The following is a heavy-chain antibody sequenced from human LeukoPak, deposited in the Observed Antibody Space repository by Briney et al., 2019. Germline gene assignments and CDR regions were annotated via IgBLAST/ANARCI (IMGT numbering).Heavy chain of an antibody. CDR2: FFPGDSDT. V-gene: IGHV5-51*01. Sequence: GESLKISCQGSGYSFNTYWIAWVRQIPGKGLEWMRIFFPGDSDTRYSPSFQSQITMSADKSINTAYLRWSSLKASDTAMYYCARAYYCGGGGCKLEYWGQGTLVTVSS. D-gene: IGHD2-21*01. CDR1: GYSFNTYW. CDR3: ARAYYCGGGGCKLEY. J-gene: IGHJ4*02.